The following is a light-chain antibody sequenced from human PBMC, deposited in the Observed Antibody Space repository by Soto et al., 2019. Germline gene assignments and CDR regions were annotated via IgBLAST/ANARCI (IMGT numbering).Light chain of an antibody. CDR1: SSDVGAYNY. CDR2: DVT. V-gene: IGLV2-14*03. CDR3: CSYTSASTYV. Sequence: QSALTQPASVSGSPGQSIAISCTGTSSDVGAYNYVSWYQHHPGKVPKLVIYDVTNRPSGVSDRFSGSKSGNTASLSISGLQAEGEADFYCCSYTSASTYVFGTGTKVTVL. J-gene: IGLJ1*01.